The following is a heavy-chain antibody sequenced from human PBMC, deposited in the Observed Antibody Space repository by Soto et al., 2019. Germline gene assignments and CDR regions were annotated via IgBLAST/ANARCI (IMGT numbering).Heavy chain of an antibody. CDR3: VKDQKMGGWAFDI. D-gene: IGHD2-15*01. J-gene: IGHJ3*02. Sequence: GGSLRLSCAASGFTFSSYAMHWVRQAPGKGLEWVAVISYDGSNKYYADSVKGRFTISRDNSKNTLYLQMSSLRAEDTAVYYCVKDQKMGGWAFDIWGQGTMVTVSS. V-gene: IGHV3-30*14. CDR1: GFTFSSYA. CDR2: ISYDGSNK.